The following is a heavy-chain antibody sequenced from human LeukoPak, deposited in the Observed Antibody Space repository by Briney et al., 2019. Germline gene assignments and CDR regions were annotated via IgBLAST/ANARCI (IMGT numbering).Heavy chain of an antibody. J-gene: IGHJ4*02. CDR3: ARVSGSYVPPDY. CDR2: IYSGGST. CDR1: GFTFSNYG. D-gene: IGHD1-26*01. Sequence: GGSLRLSCAASGFTFSNYGMHWVRQAPGKGLEWVSVIYSGGSTYYADSVKGRFTISRDNSKNTLYLQMNSLRAEDTAVYYCARVSGSYVPPDYWGQGTLVTVSS. V-gene: IGHV3-53*01.